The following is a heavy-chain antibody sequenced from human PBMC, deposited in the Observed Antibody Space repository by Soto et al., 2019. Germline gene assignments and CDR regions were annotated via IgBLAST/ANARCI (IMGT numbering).Heavy chain of an antibody. J-gene: IGHJ4*02. D-gene: IGHD6-13*01. CDR2: IKSKTDGGTT. Sequence: GGSLRLYCAASGFTFSNAWMSWFRQAPGKGLEWVGRIKSKTDGGTTDYAAPVKGRFTISRDDSKNTLYLQMNSLKTEDTAVYYCTTVEQQLDRQFDYWGQGTLVTVSS. CDR1: GFTFSNAW. CDR3: TTVEQQLDRQFDY. V-gene: IGHV3-15*01.